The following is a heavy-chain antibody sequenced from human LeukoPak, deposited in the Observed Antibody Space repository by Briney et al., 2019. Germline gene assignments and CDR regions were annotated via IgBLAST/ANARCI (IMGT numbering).Heavy chain of an antibody. CDR2: INHNGNVN. CDR1: GFTFSSYG. V-gene: IGHV3-7*03. D-gene: IGHD3-16*01. Sequence: GGSLRLSCAASGFTFSSYGMHWVRQAPGKGLEWVASINHNGNVNYYVDSVKGRFTISRDNARNSLYLQMSNLRAEDTAVYFCARGGGLDVWGQGATVTVSS. CDR3: ARGGGLDV. J-gene: IGHJ6*02.